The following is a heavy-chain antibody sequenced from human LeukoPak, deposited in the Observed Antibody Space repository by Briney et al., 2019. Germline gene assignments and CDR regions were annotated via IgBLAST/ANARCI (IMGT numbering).Heavy chain of an antibody. Sequence: PSETLSLTCTVSGGSISSYYWSWIRQPPGKGLEGIGYIYYSGSTNYNPSLKSRVTISVDTSKNQFSLKLSSVTAADPAVYYCARGDSSPWYFDLWGRGTLVTVSS. D-gene: IGHD6-13*01. CDR1: GGSISSYY. CDR2: IYYSGST. CDR3: ARGDSSPWYFDL. V-gene: IGHV4-59*01. J-gene: IGHJ2*01.